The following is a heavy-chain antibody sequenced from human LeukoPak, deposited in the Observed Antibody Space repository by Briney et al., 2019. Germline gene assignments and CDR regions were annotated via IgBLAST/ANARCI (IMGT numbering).Heavy chain of an antibody. J-gene: IGHJ4*02. Sequence: GESLKISCKGSGYSFNTYWIGWVRQMPGKGLEWMGIIYPGDSDTKYSPSFQGQVTISADKSISTAYLQWSSLKASDTAMYYCARSGGNSLRFFDYWGQGTLVTVSS. CDR1: GYSFNTYW. D-gene: IGHD4-23*01. V-gene: IGHV5-51*01. CDR2: IYPGDSDT. CDR3: ARSGGNSLRFFDY.